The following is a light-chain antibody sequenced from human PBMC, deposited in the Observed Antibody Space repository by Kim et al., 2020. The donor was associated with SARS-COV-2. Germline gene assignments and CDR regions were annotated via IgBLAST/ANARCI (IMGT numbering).Light chain of an antibody. CDR1: QSITIY. J-gene: IGKJ2*01. Sequence: DIQMTQSPSSLSASVGDRVTITCRASQSITIYLNWYQQKPGKAPKFLIYTASNLQTGVPSRFSGSGSGTDFTLTISSLQPEDFATYYCQQSYGTPYTFGQGTKL. V-gene: IGKV1-39*01. CDR3: QQSYGTPYT. CDR2: TAS.